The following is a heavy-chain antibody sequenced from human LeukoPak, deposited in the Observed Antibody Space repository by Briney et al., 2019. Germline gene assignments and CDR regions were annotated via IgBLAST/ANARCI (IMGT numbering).Heavy chain of an antibody. J-gene: IGHJ3*02. CDR3: ARDCSSTSCYGVAFDI. V-gene: IGHV1-2*02. D-gene: IGHD2-2*01. CDR2: INPNSGGT. CDR1: GYTFTGYY. Sequence: GASVKVSCKASGYTFTGYYMHWVRQAPGHGLERMGWINPNSGGTNYAQKFQGRVTMTRDTSISTAYMELSRLRSDDTAVYYCARDCSSTSCYGVAFDIWGQGTMVIVSS.